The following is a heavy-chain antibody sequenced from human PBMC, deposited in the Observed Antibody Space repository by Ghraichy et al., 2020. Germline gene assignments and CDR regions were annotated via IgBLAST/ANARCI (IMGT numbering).Heavy chain of an antibody. CDR2: INHSGST. D-gene: IGHD6-6*01. V-gene: IGHV4-34*01. CDR1: GGSFSGYY. Sequence: SETLSLTCAVYGGSFSGYYWSWIRQPPGKGLEWIGEINHSGSTNYNPSLKSRVTISVDTSKNQFSLKLSSVTAADTAVYYCARGGKANSSSFDYWGQGTLVTVSS. J-gene: IGHJ4*02. CDR3: ARGGKANSSSFDY.